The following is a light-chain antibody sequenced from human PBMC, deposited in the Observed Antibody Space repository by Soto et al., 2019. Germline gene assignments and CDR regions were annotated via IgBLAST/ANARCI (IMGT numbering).Light chain of an antibody. Sequence: EIVLTQSPGTLSLSPGERATLSCRSSQSVSSSYLAWYQQKPGQAPRLLIYDASSRATGIPDRFSGSGSGTDFTLTISRLEPEDFAVYYCQQYGSSPTLGQGTKVEIK. V-gene: IGKV3-20*01. CDR2: DAS. CDR3: QQYGSSPT. J-gene: IGKJ1*01. CDR1: QSVSSSY.